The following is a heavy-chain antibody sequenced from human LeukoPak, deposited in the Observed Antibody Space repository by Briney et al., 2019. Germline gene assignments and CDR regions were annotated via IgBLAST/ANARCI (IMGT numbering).Heavy chain of an antibody. J-gene: IGHJ6*03. CDR3: ARDQGSIAARKTNYYYCYMDV. Sequence: SVKVSCKASGGTFTSYAISWVRQAPGQGLEWMGGIIPIFGTANYAQKSSGRDTITTDESTSTAYMELSSLRSEDTAVYHCARDQGSIAARKTNYYYCYMDVWGKGTTVTVSS. CDR1: GGTFTSYA. CDR2: IIPIFGTA. D-gene: IGHD6-6*01. V-gene: IGHV1-69*05.